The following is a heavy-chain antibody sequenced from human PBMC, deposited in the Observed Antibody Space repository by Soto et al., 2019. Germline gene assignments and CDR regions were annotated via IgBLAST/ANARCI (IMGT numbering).Heavy chain of an antibody. J-gene: IGHJ5*02. CDR1: GYTFTSYD. V-gene: IGHV1-8*01. Sequence: QVQLVQSGAEVKKPGASVKVSCKASGYTFTSYDINWVRQATGQGLEWMGWMNPNSGNTGYAQKFQGRVTMTRNTSISTAYMELGSLRSEDTAVYYCARASDPSTPYSSSWYDHWGQGTLVTVSS. CDR2: MNPNSGNT. CDR3: ARASDPSTPYSSSWYDH. D-gene: IGHD6-13*01.